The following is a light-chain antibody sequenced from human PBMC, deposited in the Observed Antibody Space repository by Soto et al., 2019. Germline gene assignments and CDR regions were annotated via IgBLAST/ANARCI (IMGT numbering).Light chain of an antibody. J-gene: IGKJ5*01. V-gene: IGKV3-15*01. CDR3: QQYNNWPIA. Sequence: EVVMTQSPATLSVSPGERATVSCRASHSVGSLLAWYQQKPGQAPRLLIYGASTRATGIPARFTGSGSGTEFTITIISLQSEDFAVYYCQQYNNWPIAIGPGTRLEIK. CDR1: HSVGSL. CDR2: GAS.